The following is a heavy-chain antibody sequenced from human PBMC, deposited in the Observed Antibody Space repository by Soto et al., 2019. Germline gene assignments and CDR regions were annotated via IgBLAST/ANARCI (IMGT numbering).Heavy chain of an antibody. J-gene: IGHJ5*02. CDR2: IIPIFGTT. CDR1: GGTFSNYA. Sequence: QVQLVQSGAELKKPGSSVKVSCKASGGTFSNYAITWVRQAPGQGLEWLGRIIPIFGTTDYAQKFQGRVTITADESTTTAYMELSSLRSDDTAVYYCAKDGGREGYFGNWFVPLGQGTLVTVSS. V-gene: IGHV1-69*15. CDR3: AKDGGREGYFGNWFVP. D-gene: IGHD2-15*01.